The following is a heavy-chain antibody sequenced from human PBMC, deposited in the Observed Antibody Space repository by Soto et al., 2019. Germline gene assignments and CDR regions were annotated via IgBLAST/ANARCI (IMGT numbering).Heavy chain of an antibody. CDR2: MSYDGSNE. D-gene: IGHD1-26*01. CDR3: AKDGSRNFDY. V-gene: IGHV3-30*18. Sequence: PASGFTFRHYAMHWVRQAPGKGLEWVELMSYDGSNEYYADSVKGRFTISRDKSKNTLYLQMNSLRAEDTAVYYCAKDGSRNFDYWGQGTLVTVSS. CDR1: GFTFRHYA. J-gene: IGHJ4*02.